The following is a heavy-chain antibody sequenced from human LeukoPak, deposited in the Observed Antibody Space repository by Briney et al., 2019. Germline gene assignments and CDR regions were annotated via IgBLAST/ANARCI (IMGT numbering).Heavy chain of an antibody. D-gene: IGHD3-3*01. CDR1: GGSISSSSYY. V-gene: IGHV4-39*07. CDR2: IYYSGST. CDR3: ARGSDDPDFDY. J-gene: IGHJ4*02. Sequence: PSETLSLTCTVSGGSISSSSYYWGWIRQPPGKGLEWIGSIYYSGSTYYNPSLKSRVTISVDTSKNQFSLKLSSVTAADTAVYYCARGSDDPDFDYWGQGTLVTVSS.